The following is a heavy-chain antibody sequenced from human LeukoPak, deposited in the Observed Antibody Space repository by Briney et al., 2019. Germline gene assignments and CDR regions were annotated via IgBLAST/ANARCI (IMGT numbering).Heavy chain of an antibody. CDR1: GFTFSSFE. CDR2: ITSSGTSI. J-gene: IGHJ4*02. Sequence: GGSLRLSCAASGFTFSSFEMNWVRKAPGKGLEWISKITSSGTSIYYADSVKGRFTVSRDNAKNSLYLQMNSLRAEDTAVYYCASYDGFTQDRADYWGQGTLVTVSS. D-gene: IGHD3-16*01. V-gene: IGHV3-48*03. CDR3: ASYDGFTQDRADY.